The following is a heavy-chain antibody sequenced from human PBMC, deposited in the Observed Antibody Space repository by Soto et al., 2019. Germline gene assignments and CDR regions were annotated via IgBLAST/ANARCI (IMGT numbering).Heavy chain of an antibody. CDR3: ASGYSRVAAAGTRY. J-gene: IGHJ4*02. D-gene: IGHD6-13*01. Sequence: WLGCRHPPEKKMEWIGGLTPPASTNYNRSLKSRVTISVYTSKNQFSLKLSSVTAADTAVYYCASGYSRVAAAGTRYCAQGTLVIVS. CDR2: LTPPAST. V-gene: IGHV4-34*01.